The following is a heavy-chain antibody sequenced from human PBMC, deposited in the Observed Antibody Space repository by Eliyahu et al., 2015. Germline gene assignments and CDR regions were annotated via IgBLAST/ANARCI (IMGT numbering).Heavy chain of an antibody. CDR1: GFTFSSYS. CDR2: ISSSSSYI. CDR3: ARGRWGSGSYPDY. D-gene: IGHD3-10*01. Sequence: CAASGFTFSSYSMNWVRQAPGKRLEWVSSISSSSSYIYYADSVKGRFTISRDNAKNSLYLQMNSLRAEDTAVYYCARGRWGSGSYPDYWGQGTLVTVSS. V-gene: IGHV3-21*01. J-gene: IGHJ4*02.